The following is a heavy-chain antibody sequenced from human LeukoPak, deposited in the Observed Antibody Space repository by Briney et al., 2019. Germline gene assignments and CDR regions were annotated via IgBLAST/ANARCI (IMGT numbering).Heavy chain of an antibody. J-gene: IGHJ4*02. CDR2: VYSGHST. CDR1: GLSVSNYY. D-gene: IGHD6-19*01. V-gene: IGHV3-53*01. CDR3: ARGVAGVFDF. Sequence: GGSLRLSCVASGLSVSNYYMSWVRQAPGKGLEWVSVVYSGHSTSYADSVKGRFTLSRDNSKNTLYLQMNSLRGEDTAVYYCARGVAGVFDFWGQGTLVTVSS.